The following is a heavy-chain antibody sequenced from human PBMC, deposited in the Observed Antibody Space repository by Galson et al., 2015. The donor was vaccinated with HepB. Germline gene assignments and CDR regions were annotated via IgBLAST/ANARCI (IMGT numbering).Heavy chain of an antibody. J-gene: IGHJ5*02. CDR3: ARDSSTVTTYWFDP. CDR1: GYTFTSYA. Sequence: SVKVSCKASGYTFTSYAMHWVRQAPGQRLEWMGWISAGNGNTKYSQKFQGRVTITRDTSASTAYMELSSLRSEDTVVYYCARDSSTVTTYWFDPWGQGTLVTVSS. CDR2: ISAGNGNT. D-gene: IGHD4-17*01. V-gene: IGHV1-3*01.